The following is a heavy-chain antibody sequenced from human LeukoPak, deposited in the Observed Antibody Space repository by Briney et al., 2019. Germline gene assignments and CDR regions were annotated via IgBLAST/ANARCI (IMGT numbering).Heavy chain of an antibody. J-gene: IGHJ4*02. V-gene: IGHV3-23*01. D-gene: IGHD3-3*01. CDR2: ISGSGCST. CDR1: GFTFSSYA. Sequence: PGGSLRLSCAASGFTFSSYAMSWVRQAPGKGLEWVSAISGSGCSTYYEDSVKGRFTISRDNSKNTLYLQMNSLRAEDTAVYYCAKDSVSLESYYWGQGTLVTVSS. CDR3: AKDSVSLESYY.